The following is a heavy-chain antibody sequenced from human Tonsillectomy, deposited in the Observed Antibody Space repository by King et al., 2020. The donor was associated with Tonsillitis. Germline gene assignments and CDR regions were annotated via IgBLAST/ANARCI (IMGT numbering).Heavy chain of an antibody. D-gene: IGHD3-10*01. CDR1: GYSFTNYY. CDR2: INPSGTGT. CDR3: AREGGSLRLFDL. J-gene: IGHJ2*01. Sequence: VQLVESGAEVKEPGASLKVSCKASGYSFTNYYMHWVRQAPGQRLEWMGLINPSGTGTGYAQNFQGRITMTRDMSKGTDYMEMSSLRSDETAVYYCAREGGSLRLFDLWGRGTLVTVSS. V-gene: IGHV1-46*01.